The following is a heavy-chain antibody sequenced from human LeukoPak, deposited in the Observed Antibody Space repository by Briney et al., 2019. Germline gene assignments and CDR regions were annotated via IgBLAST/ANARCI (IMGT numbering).Heavy chain of an antibody. D-gene: IGHD3-10*01. J-gene: IGHJ4*02. CDR1: GYSFTSYG. Sequence: ASVKVSCKASGYSFTSYGISWVRQAPGQGLEWMGWISPFTGNTNYAQKLQGRVTLTTDTSTSTAYMEVRSLRSDDTAVYYCARDRDDLVRGVIIRGYFDNWGQGTLVTVSS. CDR3: ARDRDDLVRGVIIRGYFDN. V-gene: IGHV1-18*01. CDR2: ISPFTGNT.